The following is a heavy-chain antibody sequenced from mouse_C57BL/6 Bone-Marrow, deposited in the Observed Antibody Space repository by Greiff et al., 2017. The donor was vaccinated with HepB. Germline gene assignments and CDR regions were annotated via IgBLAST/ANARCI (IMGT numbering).Heavy chain of an antibody. Sequence: QVQLQQSGPELVKPGASVKISCKASGYTFTDYYINWVKQRPGQGLEWIGWIFPGSGSTYYNEKFKGKATRTVDKSSSTAYMLLSSLTSEYSAVYFCARWQLRLRFFDYWGQGTTLTVSS. CDR3: ARWQLRLRFFDY. V-gene: IGHV1-75*01. CDR2: IFPGSGST. J-gene: IGHJ2*01. CDR1: GYTFTDYY. D-gene: IGHD3-2*02.